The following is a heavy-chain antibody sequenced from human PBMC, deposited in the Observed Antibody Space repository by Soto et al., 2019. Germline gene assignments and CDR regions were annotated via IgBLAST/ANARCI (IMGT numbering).Heavy chain of an antibody. CDR2: VYYRGSI. J-gene: IGHJ5*01. Sequence: SETLSLTCTVSGDSISSPDYYWSWIRQAPGKGLELIGYVYYRGSIYYTPSFESRVSISVDTSKNQFSLRLTSVTVADSAMYFCARVTFTPNWFDSWGQGILVTVSS. V-gene: IGHV4-30-4*01. CDR1: GDSISSPDYY. CDR3: ARVTFTPNWFDS. D-gene: IGHD3-3*02.